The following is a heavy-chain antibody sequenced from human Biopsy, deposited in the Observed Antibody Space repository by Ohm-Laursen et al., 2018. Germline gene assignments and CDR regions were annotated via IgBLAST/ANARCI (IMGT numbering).Heavy chain of an antibody. CDR1: GGSIRSPDHR. D-gene: IGHD3-10*01. V-gene: IGHV4-39*07. CDR2: IYYSWTT. CDR3: ARAYFYGLGTSNYFFDS. Sequence: SATLSLTCTVSGGSIRSPDHRWNWVRRAPGKGLEWIGNIYYSWTTFYNPSLSRRVTMDLDTSSNQFSLKLKSVTSADTAVYFCARAYFYGLGTSNYFFDSWGQGALVTVSS. J-gene: IGHJ4*02.